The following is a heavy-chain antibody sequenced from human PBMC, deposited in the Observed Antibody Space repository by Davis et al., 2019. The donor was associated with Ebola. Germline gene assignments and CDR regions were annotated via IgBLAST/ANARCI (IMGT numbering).Heavy chain of an antibody. Sequence: GESLKISCAASGFTFSGSAMHWVRQASGKGLEWVGRIRSKANSYATAYAASVKGRFTIPRDDSKNTAYLQMNSMKTEDTAVYYCTRTMVAYGYYYNGMDVWGKGTTVTVSS. CDR1: GFTFSGSA. CDR2: IRSKANSYAT. J-gene: IGHJ6*04. D-gene: IGHD3-10*01. CDR3: TRTMVAYGYYYNGMDV. V-gene: IGHV3-73*01.